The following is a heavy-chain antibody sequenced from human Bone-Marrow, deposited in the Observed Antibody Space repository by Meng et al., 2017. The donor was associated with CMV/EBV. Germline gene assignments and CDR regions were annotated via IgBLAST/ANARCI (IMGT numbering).Heavy chain of an antibody. CDR3: AKGPDYYGSGSFFDY. CDR1: GGAIGSGGYY. V-gene: IGHV4-31*02. J-gene: IGHJ4*02. D-gene: IGHD3-10*01. Sequence: SGGAIGSGGYYWSWIRQHPGKGLEWIGYSYYSGSTDCNPSLKSRVTISVDTSKNQFSLKLSSVTAADTAVYYCAKGPDYYGSGSFFDYWGQGTLVTVSS. CDR2: SYYSGST.